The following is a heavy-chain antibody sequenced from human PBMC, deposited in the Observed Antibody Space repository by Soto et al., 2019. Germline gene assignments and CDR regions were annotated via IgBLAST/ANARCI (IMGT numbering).Heavy chain of an antibody. Sequence: QVQLVESGGGVVQPGRSLRLSCAASGFTFSSYGMHWVRQAPGKGLEWVAVIWYDGSNKYYADSVKGRFTISRDNSKKTLYLQMNSLRAEDTAVYYCAREGEVVAATGLDYWGQGTLVTVSS. V-gene: IGHV3-33*01. J-gene: IGHJ4*02. CDR2: IWYDGSNK. D-gene: IGHD2-15*01. CDR1: GFTFSSYG. CDR3: AREGEVVAATGLDY.